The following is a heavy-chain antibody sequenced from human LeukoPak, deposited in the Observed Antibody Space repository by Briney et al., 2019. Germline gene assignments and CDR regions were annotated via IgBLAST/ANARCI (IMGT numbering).Heavy chain of an antibody. D-gene: IGHD2-15*01. CDR1: GFSFSNYW. Sequence: GGSLRLSCAASGFSFSNYWMNWVRQVPGKGLEWVANIKQDGSEKYYVDSVKGRFTISRDNAKNSLYLQMNSLRAEDTAVYYCARGRGGGYWGQGTLVTVSS. J-gene: IGHJ4*02. CDR3: ARGRGGGY. CDR2: IKQDGSEK. V-gene: IGHV3-7*01.